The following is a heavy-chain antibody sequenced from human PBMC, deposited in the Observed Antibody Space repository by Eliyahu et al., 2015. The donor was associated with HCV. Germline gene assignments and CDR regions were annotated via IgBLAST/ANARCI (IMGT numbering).Heavy chain of an antibody. Sequence: QVQLVESGGGVVQPGRSLRLSCAASGFTFXSRGMHWVRQAPGKGLEWVAVISDDGSNKNYVDSVKGRFTISRDNSKNTLYLQMNSLRAEDTAVYYCARDRTLRYFDWSYFDYWGQGTLVTVSS. V-gene: IGHV3-30*03. CDR1: GFTFXSRG. CDR3: ARDRTLRYFDWSYFDY. CDR2: ISDDGSNK. D-gene: IGHD3-9*01. J-gene: IGHJ4*02.